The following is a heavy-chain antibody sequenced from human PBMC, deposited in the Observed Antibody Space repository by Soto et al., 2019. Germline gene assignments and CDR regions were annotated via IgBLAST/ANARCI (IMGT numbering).Heavy chain of an antibody. CDR3: AREDSIAARPYFDY. J-gene: IGHJ4*02. CDR1: GFTFSSSE. V-gene: IGHV3-48*03. Sequence: PGGSLRLSCAASGFTFSSSEMYWVRQAPGKGLEWVSYIHPSGQPIFYADSVKGRFTISRDNAKNSLYLQMSSLRAEDSAVYYCAREDSIAARPYFDYWGQGTLVTVSS. CDR2: IHPSGQPI. D-gene: IGHD6-6*01.